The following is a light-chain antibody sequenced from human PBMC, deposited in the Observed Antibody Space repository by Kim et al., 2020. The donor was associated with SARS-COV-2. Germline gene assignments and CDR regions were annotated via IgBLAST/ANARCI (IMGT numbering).Light chain of an antibody. CDR3: ISYAFSRPLV. V-gene: IGLV2-14*03. J-gene: IGLJ2*01. CDR2: AVS. CDR1: CTVVDGYYY. Sequence: GQSYTISCPLTCTVVDGYYYVSCYQQPPGKAPQLMIYAVSNHPSRVSHLFSVSQSGNTASLTLSVLPADDEAYYFFISYAFSRPLVFCRGTQLTVL.